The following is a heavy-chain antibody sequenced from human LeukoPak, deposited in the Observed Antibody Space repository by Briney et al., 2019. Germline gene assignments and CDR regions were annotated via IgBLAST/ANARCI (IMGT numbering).Heavy chain of an antibody. CDR2: ISGSGGST. V-gene: IGHV3-23*01. Sequence: PGGSLRLSCAASGFTSSFYGMSWVRQAPGKGLEWVSGISGSGGSTYYADSVKGRFTISRDNSKNTLHLQMNSLRAEDTAVYSYVRGAYNYGYIFDFWGQGTLVTVSS. CDR1: GFTSSFYG. J-gene: IGHJ4*02. D-gene: IGHD5-18*01. CDR3: VRGAYNYGYIFDF.